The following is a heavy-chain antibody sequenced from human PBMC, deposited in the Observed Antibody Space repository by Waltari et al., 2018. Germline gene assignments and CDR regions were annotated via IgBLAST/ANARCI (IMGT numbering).Heavy chain of an antibody. J-gene: IGHJ3*02. CDR2: INPSGGST. D-gene: IGHD1-26*01. CDR1: GYTLPSYY. V-gene: IGHV1-46*01. Sequence: QVQLVQSGAEVKKPGASVKVSCKASGYTLPSYYMHWVRQAPGQGLEWMGRINPSGGSTSYAQKFQGRVTMTRDTSTSTVYMELSSLRSEDTAVYYCARDSGHSGSYYDAFDIWGQGTMVTVSS. CDR3: ARDSGHSGSYYDAFDI.